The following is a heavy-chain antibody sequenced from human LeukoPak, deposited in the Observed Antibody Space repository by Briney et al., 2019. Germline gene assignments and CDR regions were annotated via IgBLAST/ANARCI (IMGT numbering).Heavy chain of an antibody. CDR3: ARESTVAGKTLFDY. CDR2: IYHSGST. J-gene: IGHJ4*02. D-gene: IGHD6-19*01. V-gene: IGHV4-34*01. Sequence: SETLSLTCAVYGGSFSGYYWSWIRQPPGKGLEWIGSIYHSGSTYYNPSLESRVTISVDTSKNQFSLKLSSVTAADTAVYYCARESTVAGKTLFDYWGQGTLVTVSS. CDR1: GGSFSGYY.